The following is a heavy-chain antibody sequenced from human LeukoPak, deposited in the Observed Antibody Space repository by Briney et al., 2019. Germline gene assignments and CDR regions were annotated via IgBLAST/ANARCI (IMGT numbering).Heavy chain of an antibody. CDR1: GYTFTGYY. CDR3: ARGTYYYDSSGGNWFDP. D-gene: IGHD3-22*01. V-gene: IGHV1-2*02. CDR2: INPNSGGT. Sequence: ASVKVSCEASGYTFTGYYMHCVRQAPGQGLEWMGWINPNSGGTNYAQKFQGRVTMTRDTSISTAYMELSRLRSDDTAVYYCARGTYYYDSSGGNWFDPWGQGTLVTVSS. J-gene: IGHJ5*02.